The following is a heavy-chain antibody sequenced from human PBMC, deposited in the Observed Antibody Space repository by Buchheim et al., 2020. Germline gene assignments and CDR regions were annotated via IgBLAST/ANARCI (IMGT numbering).Heavy chain of an antibody. CDR1: GGSFSGYY. D-gene: IGHD3-9*01. CDR2: INHSGST. J-gene: IGHJ4*02. Sequence: QVQLQQWGAGLLKPSETLSLTCAVYGGSFSGYYWSWIRQPPGKGLEWIGEINHSGSTNYNPALKSRITISVDPSKNQFSLQLSSVTAADTAVYYCARGRLRYFDWLGCYFDYWGQGTL. CDR3: ARGRLRYFDWLGCYFDY. V-gene: IGHV4-34*01.